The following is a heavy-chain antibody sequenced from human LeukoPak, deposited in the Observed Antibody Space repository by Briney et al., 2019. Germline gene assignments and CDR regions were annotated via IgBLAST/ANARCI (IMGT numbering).Heavy chain of an antibody. CDR3: ARYYYSFFYMDV. CDR1: GGSVSSGSYC. V-gene: IGHV4-61*01. J-gene: IGHJ6*03. Sequence: SETLSLTCTVSGGSVSSGSYCWSWIRQPPGKGLEWIGNIYYSGTTNYNPSLKSRVTISVDTSKNQFSLKLSSVTAAGTAVYYCARYYYSFFYMDVWGKGTTLTVSS. CDR2: IYYSGTT.